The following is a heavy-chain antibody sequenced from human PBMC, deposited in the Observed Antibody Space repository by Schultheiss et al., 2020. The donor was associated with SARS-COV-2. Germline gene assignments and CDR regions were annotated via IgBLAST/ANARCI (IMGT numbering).Heavy chain of an antibody. J-gene: IGHJ4*02. CDR1: GFTFSSYW. CDR2: ISSSGSTI. CDR3: AKDTDNSPLLLFDS. Sequence: GGSLRLSCAASGFTFSSYWMHWVRQAPGKGLEWVSYISSSGSTIYYADSVKGRFTISRDNAKNTLSLQMNSLRAEDTAVYYCAKDTDNSPLLLFDSWGQGTLVTVSS. D-gene: IGHD2-15*01. V-gene: IGHV3-48*04.